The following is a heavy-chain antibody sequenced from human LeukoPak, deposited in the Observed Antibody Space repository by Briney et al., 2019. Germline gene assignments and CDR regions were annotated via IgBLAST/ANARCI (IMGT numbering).Heavy chain of an antibody. Sequence: ASVNVSCKASGYTFTDYYMHWVRQAPGQGLEWMGWINPNSDGTNYAQKFQGRVTITRDTSITTAYMELSRLRSDDTAVYYCAREGFSGWFDPWGQGTLVIVSS. D-gene: IGHD2/OR15-2a*01. CDR2: INPNSDGT. CDR3: AREGFSGWFDP. V-gene: IGHV1-2*02. J-gene: IGHJ5*02. CDR1: GYTFTDYY.